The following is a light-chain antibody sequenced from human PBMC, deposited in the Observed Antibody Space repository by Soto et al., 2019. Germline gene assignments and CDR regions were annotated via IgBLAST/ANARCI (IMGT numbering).Light chain of an antibody. J-gene: IGKJ4*01. Sequence: EIVLTQSPATLSLSPGERATLSCRASQSVSSYLAWYQQKPGQAPRLLIYDASNRATGIPARFSGSGSGTDFTLTISSLEPEDFAVYYCQQRSNSLTLGGGTKVAIK. V-gene: IGKV3-11*01. CDR2: DAS. CDR1: QSVSSY. CDR3: QQRSNSLT.